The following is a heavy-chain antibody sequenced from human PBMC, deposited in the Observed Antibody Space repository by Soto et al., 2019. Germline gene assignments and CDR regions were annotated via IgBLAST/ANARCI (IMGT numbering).Heavy chain of an antibody. CDR2: IIPIFGTA. CDR1: GGTFSSYA. Sequence: ASVKVSCKASGGTFSSYAISWVRQAPGQGLEWMGGIIPIFGTANYAQKFQGRVTITADESTSTAYMELSSLRSEDTAVYYCAREGGACSGGSCFYYGMDVWGQGTTVTVS. D-gene: IGHD2-15*01. J-gene: IGHJ6*02. V-gene: IGHV1-69*13. CDR3: AREGGACSGGSCFYYGMDV.